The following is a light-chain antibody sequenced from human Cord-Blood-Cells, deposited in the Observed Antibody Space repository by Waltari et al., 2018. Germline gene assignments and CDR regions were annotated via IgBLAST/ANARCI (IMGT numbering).Light chain of an antibody. J-gene: IGLJ2*01. CDR2: DVS. CDR3: SSYTSSSTRAVV. V-gene: IGLV2-14*01. CDR1: SSDVGGYNY. Sequence: QSALTQPASVSGSPGQSTTISCTGTSSDVGGYNYVSWYQQHPGKAPKLMIYDVSNLPSGVSNRFSGSKSGNTASLTISGLQAEDEADYYCSSYTSSSTRAVVFGGGTKLTVL.